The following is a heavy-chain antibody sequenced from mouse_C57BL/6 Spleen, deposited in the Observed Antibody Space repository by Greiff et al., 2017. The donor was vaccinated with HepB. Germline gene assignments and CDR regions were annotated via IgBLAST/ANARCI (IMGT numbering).Heavy chain of an antibody. V-gene: IGHV5-4*01. Sequence: EVMLVESGGGLVKPGGSLKLSCAASGFTFSSYAMSWVRQTPEKRLEWVATISDGGSYTYYPDNVKGRFTISRDNAKNNLYLQMSHLKSEDTAMYYCAREGSSGYPYWGQGTLVTVSA. CDR3: AREGSSGYPY. D-gene: IGHD3-2*02. J-gene: IGHJ3*01. CDR1: GFTFSSYA. CDR2: ISDGGSYT.